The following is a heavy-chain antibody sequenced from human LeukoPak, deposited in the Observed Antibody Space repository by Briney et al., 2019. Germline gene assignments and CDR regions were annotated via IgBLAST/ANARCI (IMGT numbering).Heavy chain of an antibody. D-gene: IGHD1-26*01. J-gene: IGHJ5*02. CDR3: ASGGSYNNWFDP. CDR2: ISAYNGNT. Sequence: ASVKVSCKASGYTFTSYGISWVRQAPGQGLEWMGWISAYNGNTNYAQKLQGRVTMTRDMSTSTVYMELSSLRSEDTAVYYCASGGSYNNWFDPWGQGTLVTVSS. V-gene: IGHV1-18*01. CDR1: GYTFTSYG.